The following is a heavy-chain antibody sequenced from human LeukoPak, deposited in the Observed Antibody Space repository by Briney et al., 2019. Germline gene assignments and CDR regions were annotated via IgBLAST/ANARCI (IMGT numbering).Heavy chain of an antibody. D-gene: IGHD3-22*01. V-gene: IGHV3-74*01. CDR1: GFTFSSYW. CDR2: INSDGSST. J-gene: IGHJ4*02. CDR3: ARGYYYDSSGYYSFDY. Sequence: GGSLRLSCAASGFTFSSYWMHWVRQAPGKGLVWVSRINSDGSSTSYADSVKGRFTISRDNAKNTLYLQMNSLRVEDTAVYYCARGYYYDSSGYYSFDYWGQGTLVTVSS.